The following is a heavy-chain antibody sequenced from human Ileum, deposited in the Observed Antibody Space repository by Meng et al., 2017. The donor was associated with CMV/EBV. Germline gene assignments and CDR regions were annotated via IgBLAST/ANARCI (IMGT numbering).Heavy chain of an antibody. J-gene: IGHJ5*02. CDR3: ARESGYSWP. D-gene: IGHD5-18*01. V-gene: IGHV3-21*01. CDR1: GFTFSSYS. CDR2: ISGSSSYI. Sequence: PSCAGSGFTFSSYSMNWVRQGAGKGLEWVSSISGSSSYIYYADSVKGRFTISRDNAKNSLYLQMNSLRAEDTAVYYCARESGYSWPWGQGPLVTVSS.